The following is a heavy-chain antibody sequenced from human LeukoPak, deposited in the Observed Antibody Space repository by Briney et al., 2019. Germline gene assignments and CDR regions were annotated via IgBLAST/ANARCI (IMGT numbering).Heavy chain of an antibody. CDR2: ISPDGINK. J-gene: IGHJ6*03. Sequence: PGGSLRLSCAASGFTFDAFGMQWARQAPGKGLEWVAFISPDGINKKYADSVKGRYTISRDNSEETLYLQVHDLRVEDTGVYICARDWKESHSPYYMDIWGRGTTVIVSS. CDR3: ARDWKESHSPYYMDI. V-gene: IGHV3-33*05. CDR1: GFTFDAFG. D-gene: IGHD1-1*01.